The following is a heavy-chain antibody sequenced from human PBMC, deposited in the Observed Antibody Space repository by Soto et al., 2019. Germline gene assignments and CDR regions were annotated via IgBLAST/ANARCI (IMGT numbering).Heavy chain of an antibody. CDR2: SRNRANSHTT. CDR1: GFTFSDHY. V-gene: IGHV3-72*01. CDR3: ARSGSYLTTEY. Sequence: EVQLVESGGGLVQPGGSLRLSCAVSGFTFSDHYMDWVRQTPEKGLEWLGRSRNRANSHTTEYAASVKGRFIISRDDSTNSLYLQMNSLKTEDTAVYYCARSGSYLTTEYWGQGTLVTVSS. J-gene: IGHJ4*02. D-gene: IGHD1-26*01.